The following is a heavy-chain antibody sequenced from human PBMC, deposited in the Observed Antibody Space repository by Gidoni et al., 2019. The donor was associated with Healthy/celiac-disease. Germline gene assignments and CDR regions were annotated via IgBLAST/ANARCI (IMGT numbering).Heavy chain of an antibody. CDR2: IYYSGST. Sequence: QVQLQESGPGLVKPSQTLSLTCTVSGGSISSGGYYWSWIRQHPGKGLEWIGYIYYSGSTYYNPSLKSRVTRSVDTSKNQFSLKLSSVTAADTAVYYCARLRVRGVIIDYWGQGTLVTVSS. D-gene: IGHD3-10*01. J-gene: IGHJ4*02. CDR1: GGSISSGGYY. CDR3: ARLRVRGVIIDY. V-gene: IGHV4-31*03.